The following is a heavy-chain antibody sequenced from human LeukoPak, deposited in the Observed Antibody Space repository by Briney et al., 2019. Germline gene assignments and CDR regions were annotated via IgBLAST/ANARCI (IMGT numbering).Heavy chain of an antibody. J-gene: IGHJ4*02. CDR2: INHSGST. D-gene: IGHD5-12*01. CDR3: ARGGYADY. V-gene: IGHV4-34*01. Sequence: SETLSLTCAVYGGSFSGYYWSWIRQPPGKGLEWIGEINHSGSTNYNPSLKSRVTIAVDACKDQFSLKLSSVTAADTAVYYCARGGYADYWGQGTLVTVSS. CDR1: GGSFSGYY.